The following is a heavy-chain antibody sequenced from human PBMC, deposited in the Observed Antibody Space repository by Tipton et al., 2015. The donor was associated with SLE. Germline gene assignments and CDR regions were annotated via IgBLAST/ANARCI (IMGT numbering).Heavy chain of an antibody. V-gene: IGHV4-34*01. J-gene: IGHJ4*02. D-gene: IGHD3-16*01. CDR3: ARGGGRLGN. Sequence: GLVKPSETLSLTCAVYGGSFSGYYWSWIRQPPGKGLECIGEIGQSGRTNYNPSLKSRVTISIDTSKNQFSLRLSSVTAADTAVYYCARGGGRLGNWGQGTLVTVSS. CDR1: GGSFSGYY. CDR2: IGQSGRT.